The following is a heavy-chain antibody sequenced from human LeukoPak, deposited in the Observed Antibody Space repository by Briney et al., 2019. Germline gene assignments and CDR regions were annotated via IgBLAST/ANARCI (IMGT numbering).Heavy chain of an antibody. D-gene: IGHD3-22*01. V-gene: IGHV4-39*07. CDR2: IYYSGIT. CDR1: GGSISSSSYY. CDR3: ARDRYYYDSSGYYYLDY. J-gene: IGHJ4*02. Sequence: SETLSLTCTVSGGSISSSSYYWGWFRQPPGKGLEWIGSIYYSGITYYNPSLKSRVTISVDTSKNQFSLKLSSVTAADTAVYYCARDRYYYDSSGYYYLDYWGQGTLVTVSS.